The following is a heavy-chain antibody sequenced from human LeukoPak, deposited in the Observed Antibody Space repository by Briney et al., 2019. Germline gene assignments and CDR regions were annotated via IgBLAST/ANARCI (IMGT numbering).Heavy chain of an antibody. J-gene: IGHJ4*02. Sequence: SETLSLTCTVSGGSISSYYWSWIRQPPGKGLEWIGEINHSGSTNYNPSLKSRVTISVDTSKNQFSLKLSSVTAADTAVYYCARGEGVVPESRRYWGQGTLVTVSS. CDR3: ARGEGVVPESRRY. CDR1: GGSISSYY. CDR2: INHSGST. V-gene: IGHV4-34*01. D-gene: IGHD2-2*01.